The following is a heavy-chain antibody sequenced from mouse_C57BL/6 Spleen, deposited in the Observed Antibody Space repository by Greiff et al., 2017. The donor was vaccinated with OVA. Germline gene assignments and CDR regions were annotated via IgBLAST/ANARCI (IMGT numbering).Heavy chain of an antibody. Sequence: VHLVESGPGLVAPSQSLSITCTVSGFSLTSYAISWVRQPPGKGLEWLGVIWTGGGTNYNSALKSSLSISKDNSKSQVFLKMNSLQIDDTARYYCASPDSSGPDVLAYWGQGTLVTVSA. V-gene: IGHV2-9-1*01. CDR1: GFSLTSYA. J-gene: IGHJ3*01. CDR2: IWTGGGT. D-gene: IGHD3-2*02. CDR3: ASPDSSGPDVLAY.